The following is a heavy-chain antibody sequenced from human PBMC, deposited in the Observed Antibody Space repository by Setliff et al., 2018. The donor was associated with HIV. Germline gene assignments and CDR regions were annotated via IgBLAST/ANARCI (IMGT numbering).Heavy chain of an antibody. Sequence: PGESLKISCKGSGYSFTSYWISWVRQMPGKGLEWMGRIDPSDSYTNYSPSFQGHVTISADKSISTAYLQWSSLKASDTAMYYCARLAYCSGGSCYLYHSDYWGQGTLVTVSS. V-gene: IGHV5-10-1*01. CDR3: ARLAYCSGGSCYLYHSDY. J-gene: IGHJ4*02. D-gene: IGHD2-15*01. CDR2: IDPSDSYT. CDR1: GYSFTSYW.